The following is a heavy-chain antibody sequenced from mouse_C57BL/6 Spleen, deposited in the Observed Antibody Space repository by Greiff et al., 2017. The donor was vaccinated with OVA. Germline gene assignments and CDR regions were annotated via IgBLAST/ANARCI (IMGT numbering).Heavy chain of an antibody. Sequence: EVKLMESGGGLVKPGGSLKLSCAASGFTFSSYAMSWVRQTPEKRLEWVATISDGGSYTYYPDNVKGRFTISRDNAKNNLYLQMSHLKSEDTAMYYCARDRDGNDWYFDVWGTGTTVTVSS. V-gene: IGHV5-4*01. J-gene: IGHJ1*03. CDR3: ARDRDGNDWYFDV. CDR1: GFTFSSYA. D-gene: IGHD2-1*01. CDR2: ISDGGSYT.